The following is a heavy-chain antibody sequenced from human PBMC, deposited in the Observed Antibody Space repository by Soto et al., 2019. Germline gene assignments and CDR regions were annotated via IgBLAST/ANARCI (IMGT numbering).Heavy chain of an antibody. V-gene: IGHV1-46*01. CDR3: ARVRGDDSSGYYPNWFDP. Sequence: ASVKVSCKASGYTFTSYYMHWVRQAPGQGLEWMGIINPSGGSTSYAQKFQGRVTMTRDTSTSTVYMELSSLRSEDTAVYYCARVRGDDSSGYYPNWFDPWGQGTLVTVS. D-gene: IGHD3-22*01. CDR1: GYTFTSYY. CDR2: INPSGGST. J-gene: IGHJ5*02.